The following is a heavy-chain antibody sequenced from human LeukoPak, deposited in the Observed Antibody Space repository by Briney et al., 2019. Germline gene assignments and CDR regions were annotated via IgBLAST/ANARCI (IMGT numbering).Heavy chain of an antibody. CDR2: IYYSGST. Sequence: SETLSLTCNVPGGSISSYYWSWIRQPPGQGLEWIGYIYYSGSTNYNPSLKSRVTISVDTSKNQFSLKLSSVTAADTAVYYCARVRSSGYPPPPAFDYWGQGTLVTVSS. CDR3: ARVRSSGYPPPPAFDY. J-gene: IGHJ4*02. CDR1: GGSISSYY. D-gene: IGHD3-22*01. V-gene: IGHV4-59*01.